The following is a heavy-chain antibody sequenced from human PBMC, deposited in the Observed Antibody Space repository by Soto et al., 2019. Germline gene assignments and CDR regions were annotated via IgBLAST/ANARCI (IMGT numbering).Heavy chain of an antibody. CDR1: GFTFTDYW. CDR2: LNQGGNEK. D-gene: IGHD1-26*01. J-gene: IGHJ4*02. CDR3: ARDRFIGTDYIKGVTDSFDH. V-gene: IGHV3-7*03. Sequence: GSLRLSCAASGFTFTDYWMSWVRQAPGKGLEWVANLNQGGNEKKYLDSVKGRFTISRDNAKNSVYLQLNSLRAEDTAVYYCARDRFIGTDYIKGVTDSFDHWGQGAPVTVSS.